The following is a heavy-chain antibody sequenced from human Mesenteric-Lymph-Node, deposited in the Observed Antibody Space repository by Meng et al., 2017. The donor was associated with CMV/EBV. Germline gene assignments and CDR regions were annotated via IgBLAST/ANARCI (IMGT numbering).Heavy chain of an antibody. CDR1: GFTFSNYW. D-gene: IGHD6-6*01. J-gene: IGHJ4*02. CDR2: IYSGGSAT. Sequence: GESLKISCAASGFTFSNYWIHWVRQTPGKGLEWVSVIYSGGSATVYADSVKGRFTISRDSSKSTLYLQMNSLRVGDTAVYYCARGGWVDSSSSGRLDYWGLGTLVTVSS. V-gene: IGHV3-23*03. CDR3: ARGGWVDSSSSGRLDY.